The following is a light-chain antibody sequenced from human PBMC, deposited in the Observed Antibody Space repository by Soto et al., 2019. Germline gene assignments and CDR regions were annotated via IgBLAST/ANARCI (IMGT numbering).Light chain of an antibody. V-gene: IGLV1-40*01. CDR3: QSYDSSLSGFYV. Sequence: SVLTQPPSVSGDPGHRVTISCTGSSSNIGAGYDVHWYQQLPGTAPKLLIYGNSNRPSGVPDRFSGSKSGTSASLAITGLQAEDEADYYCQSYDSSLSGFYVFGTGTKVTVL. CDR1: SSNIGAGYD. J-gene: IGLJ1*01. CDR2: GNS.